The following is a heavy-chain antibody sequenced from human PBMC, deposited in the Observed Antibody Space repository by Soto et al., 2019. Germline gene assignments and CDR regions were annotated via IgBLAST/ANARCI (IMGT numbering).Heavy chain of an antibody. J-gene: IGHJ6*02. CDR2: ISAYNGNT. Sequence: ASVKVSCKASGYTFTSYGISWVRQAPGQGLEWMGWISAYNGNTNYAQKLQGRVTMTTDTSTSTAYTELRSLRSDDTAVYYCARDPKYDFWSGYYRFYYYYGMDVWGQGTTVTVSS. CDR3: ARDPKYDFWSGYYRFYYYYGMDV. D-gene: IGHD3-3*01. V-gene: IGHV1-18*01. CDR1: GYTFTSYG.